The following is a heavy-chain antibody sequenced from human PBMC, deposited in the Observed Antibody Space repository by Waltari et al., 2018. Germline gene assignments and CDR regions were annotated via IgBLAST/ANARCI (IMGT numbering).Heavy chain of an antibody. V-gene: IGHV4-59*01. D-gene: IGHD6-13*01. CDR1: GGSISSYY. CDR3: ARDRGIAAAGTGANGYYYYGMDV. CDR2: IYYSGST. J-gene: IGHJ6*02. Sequence: QVQLQESGPGLVKPSETLSLTCTVSGGSISSYYWSWIRQPPGKGLEWLGYIYYSGSTNYNPSLKSRVTISVDTSKNQFSLKLSSVTAADTAVYYCARDRGIAAAGTGANGYYYYGMDVWGQGTTVTVSS.